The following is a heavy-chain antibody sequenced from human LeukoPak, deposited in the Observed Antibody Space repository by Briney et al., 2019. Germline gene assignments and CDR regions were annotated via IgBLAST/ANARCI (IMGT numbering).Heavy chain of an antibody. CDR1: GFTFSSYA. V-gene: IGHV3-30*04. Sequence: PGGSLRLSCAASGFTFSSYAMHWVRQAPGKGLEWVAVISYDGSNKYYADSVKGRFTISRDNSKNTLYLQMNSLRAEDTAVYYCAREGLPYGDYDYYYYMDVWGKGTTVTVSS. CDR3: AREGLPYGDYDYYYYMDV. D-gene: IGHD4-17*01. CDR2: ISYDGSNK. J-gene: IGHJ6*03.